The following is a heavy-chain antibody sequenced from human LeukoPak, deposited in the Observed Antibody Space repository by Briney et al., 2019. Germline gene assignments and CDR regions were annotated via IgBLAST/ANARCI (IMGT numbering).Heavy chain of an antibody. CDR3: ATQIRDDYGDPRAFDS. Sequence: GASVKVSCKVSGYTLTELSMHWVRQAPGKGLEWMGGFDPEDGETIYAQKFQGRVTMTEDTSTDTAYMELSSLRSEDTAVYYCATQIRDDYGDPRAFDSWGQGTLVTVSS. CDR2: FDPEDGET. J-gene: IGHJ4*02. V-gene: IGHV1-24*01. D-gene: IGHD4-17*01. CDR1: GYTLTELS.